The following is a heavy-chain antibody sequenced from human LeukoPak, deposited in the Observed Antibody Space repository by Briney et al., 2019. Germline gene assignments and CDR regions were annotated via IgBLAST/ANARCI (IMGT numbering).Heavy chain of an antibody. Sequence: GGSLRLSCAASGFTFSDYYMSWIRQAPGKGLEWVSYISSSSSYTNYADSVKGRFTISRDNAKNSLYLQMNSLRAEDTVVYYCARRIQTYYYDSSGYPNYYFDYWGQGTLVTVSS. V-gene: IGHV3-11*03. D-gene: IGHD3-22*01. CDR2: ISSSSSYT. CDR1: GFTFSDYY. J-gene: IGHJ4*02. CDR3: ARRIQTYYYDSSGYPNYYFDY.